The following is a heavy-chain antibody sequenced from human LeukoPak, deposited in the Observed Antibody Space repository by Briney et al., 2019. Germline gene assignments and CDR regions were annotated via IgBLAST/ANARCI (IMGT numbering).Heavy chain of an antibody. V-gene: IGHV1-24*01. CDR1: GHTLTQLS. Sequence: ASVKVSCKISGHTLTQLSMHWVRQSLGKGLEWMGGFNPEDDNTIYAQKFQGRISMTEDTSADTAYMELSSLRSEDTTIYYCASGYCHNGDCNWGDFWGQGTLVTVSS. CDR3: ASGYCHNGDCNWGDF. J-gene: IGHJ4*02. CDR2: FNPEDDNT. D-gene: IGHD2-8*01.